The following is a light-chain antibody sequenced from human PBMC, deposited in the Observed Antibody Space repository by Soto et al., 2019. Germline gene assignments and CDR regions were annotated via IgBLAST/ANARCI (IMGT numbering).Light chain of an antibody. CDR3: QSYDSSLSGWV. CDR2: GNS. CDR1: SSNIGAGYD. Sequence: QSVLTQPPSVSRAPGQRVTISCTGSSSNIGAGYDVHWYQQLPGTAPKLLIYGNSNRPSGVPDRFSGSKSVTSASLAITGLRAEDEADYYCQSYDSSLSGWVFGGGTKLTVL. J-gene: IGLJ3*02. V-gene: IGLV1-40*01.